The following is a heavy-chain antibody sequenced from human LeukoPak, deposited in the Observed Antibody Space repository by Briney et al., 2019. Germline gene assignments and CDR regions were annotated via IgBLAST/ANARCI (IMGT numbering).Heavy chain of an antibody. V-gene: IGHV4-34*01. CDR1: GGSFSGYY. CDR2: INHSGST. D-gene: IGHD3-10*01. Sequence: PSETQSLTCAVYGGSFSGYYWSWIRQPPGKGLEWIGEINHSGSTNYNPSLKSRVTISVDTSKNQFSLKLSSVTAADTAVYYCARRGFARAYGSGSYRWSWFDPWGQGTLVTVSS. J-gene: IGHJ5*02. CDR3: ARRGFARAYGSGSYRWSWFDP.